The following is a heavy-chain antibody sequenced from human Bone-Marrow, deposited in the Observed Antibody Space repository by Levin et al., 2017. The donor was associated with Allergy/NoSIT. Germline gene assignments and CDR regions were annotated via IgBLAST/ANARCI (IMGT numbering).Heavy chain of an antibody. CDR1: EFTFSSYS. V-gene: IGHV3-48*02. CDR2: ISSSSTTI. J-gene: IGHJ4*02. CDR3: ARCGVGLDSGDYPFDF. D-gene: IGHD3-22*01. Sequence: GGSLRLSCAASEFTFSSYSMNWVRQAPGKGLEWVSYISSSSTTIYYADSVKGRFTISRDNAKNSLYLQMNSLRDEDTAVYYCARCGVGLDSGDYPFDFWGQGTLVTVSS.